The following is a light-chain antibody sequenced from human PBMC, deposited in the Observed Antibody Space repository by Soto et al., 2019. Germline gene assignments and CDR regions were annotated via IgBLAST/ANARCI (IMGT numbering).Light chain of an antibody. CDR1: QSISSW. CDR3: QQYNSLYT. J-gene: IGKJ2*01. V-gene: IGKV1-5*03. CDR2: KAS. Sequence: DIQMTQSPSTLSASVGDRVTITCRASQSISSWLAWYQQKPGKAPKLLIYKASSLESGVPSRFSGSGSGTEFTLTISSLQPDDFATYSCQQYNSLYTFGQVTKLEIK.